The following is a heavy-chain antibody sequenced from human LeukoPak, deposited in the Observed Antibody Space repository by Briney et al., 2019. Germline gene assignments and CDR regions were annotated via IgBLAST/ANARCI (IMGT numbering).Heavy chain of an antibody. Sequence: GGSLRLSCAASGFTFDDYTMHWVRQAPGKGLEWVSLISWDGGSTYYADSVKGRFTISRDNSKNSLYLQMNSLRTEDTALYYFYSYGYGMFDYWGQGTLVTVSS. CDR1: GFTFDDYT. CDR3: YSYGYGMFDY. CDR2: ISWDGGST. D-gene: IGHD5-18*01. J-gene: IGHJ4*02. V-gene: IGHV3-43*01.